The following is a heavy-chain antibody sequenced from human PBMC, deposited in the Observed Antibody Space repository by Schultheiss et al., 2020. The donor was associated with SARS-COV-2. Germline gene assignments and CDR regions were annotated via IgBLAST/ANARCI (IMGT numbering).Heavy chain of an antibody. J-gene: IGHJ6*02. V-gene: IGHV4-59*12. D-gene: IGHD3-3*01. CDR2: IYHSGST. CDR1: GGSISSFY. CDR3: ARDFRSGYYHYGMDV. Sequence: SETLSLTCTVSGGSISSFYWSWVRQPPGKGLEWIGEIYHSGSTNYNPSLKSRVTISVDKSKNQFSLKLSSVTAADTAVYYCARDFRSGYYHYGMDVWGQGTTVTVSS.